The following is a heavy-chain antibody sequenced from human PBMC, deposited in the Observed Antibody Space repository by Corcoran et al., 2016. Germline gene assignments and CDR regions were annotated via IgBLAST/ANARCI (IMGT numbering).Heavy chain of an antibody. V-gene: IGHV3-33*01. CDR2: IWYDGSNK. CDR3: ARDCTNGVCYPSGTDAFDI. CDR1: GFTFSSYG. D-gene: IGHD2-8*01. Sequence: QVQLVESGGGVVQPGRSLRLSCAASGFTFSSYGMHWVRQAPGKGLEWVAVIWYDGSNKYYADSVKGRFTISRDNSKNTLYLQMTSLRAEDTAVYYCARDCTNGVCYPSGTDAFDIWGQGTMVTVSS. J-gene: IGHJ3*02.